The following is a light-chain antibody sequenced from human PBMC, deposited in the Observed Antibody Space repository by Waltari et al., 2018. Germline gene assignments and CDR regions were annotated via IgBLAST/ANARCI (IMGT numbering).Light chain of an antibody. V-gene: IGKV3-20*01. CDR1: ESVSVDY. CDR3: QQYGGLPWT. CDR2: DAS. J-gene: IGKJ1*01. Sequence: ENVLTQSPGTLSLSPGGRATLSCRASESVSVDYFAWYQQKAGQAPRLLIYDASTRATGVPDRFSGSGSGTDFTLTISRLEPEDFAVYYCQQYGGLPWTFGQGTKVDIK.